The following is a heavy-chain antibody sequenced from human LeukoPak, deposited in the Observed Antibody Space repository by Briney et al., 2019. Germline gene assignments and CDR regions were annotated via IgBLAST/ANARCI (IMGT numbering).Heavy chain of an antibody. CDR3: ATFGTRTQYFDY. CDR2: IDWDDVK. D-gene: IGHD3-16*01. Sequence: SGPTLVNPTQTLTLTCTFSGFSLSTSGMCVSWVRQPPGKALEWLARIDWDDVKYYSTSLETRLTISKDTSKNQVVLTMTNMDPVDTATYYCATFGTRTQYFDYWGQGTLVTVSS. J-gene: IGHJ4*02. V-gene: IGHV2-70*11. CDR1: GFSLSTSGMC.